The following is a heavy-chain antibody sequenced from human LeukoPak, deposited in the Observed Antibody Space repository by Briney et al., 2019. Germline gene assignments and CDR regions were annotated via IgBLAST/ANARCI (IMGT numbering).Heavy chain of an antibody. D-gene: IGHD3-16*01. CDR3: ANLVITFGGKLSDY. Sequence: SETLSLTCTVSGGSTSSNTFYWGWIRQPPGKGLEWIGHIYYSGSTYYNPPLKSRVTISLDTSKNQFSLKVNSVTAADTAVYYCANLVITFGGKLSDYWGQGTLVTVSS. J-gene: IGHJ4*02. V-gene: IGHV4-39*07. CDR1: GGSTSSNTFY. CDR2: IYYSGST.